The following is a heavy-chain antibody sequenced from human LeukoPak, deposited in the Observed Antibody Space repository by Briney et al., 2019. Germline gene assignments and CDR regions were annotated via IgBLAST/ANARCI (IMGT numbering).Heavy chain of an antibody. J-gene: IGHJ4*02. CDR3: AKVQEMGTILPPFHF. CDR2: ISGGGGVT. CDR1: GFIFSNYA. Sequence: PGGSLRLSCEASGFIFSNYAMSWVRQAPGTGLEWVSAISGGGGVTYYADSVNGRFTISRDNSRNTLYLQENSLRAADTAVYYCAKVQEMGTILPPFHFWGQGTLVTVSS. V-gene: IGHV3-23*01. D-gene: IGHD5-24*01.